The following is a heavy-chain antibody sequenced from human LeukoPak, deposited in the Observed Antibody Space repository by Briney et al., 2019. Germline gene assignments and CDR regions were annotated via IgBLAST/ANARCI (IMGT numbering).Heavy chain of an antibody. J-gene: IGHJ6*03. CDR3: ARDPYSGGYGDYYYYYMDL. CDR1: GFTFSTYW. D-gene: IGHD1-26*01. V-gene: IGHV3-7*01. Sequence: GGSLRLSCAASGFTFSTYWMSWVRQAPGKGLEWVANIKQDGSEKYYVDSVKGRFTISRDNAKNSLYLQMNSLRAEDTAVYYCARDPYSGGYGDYYYYYMDLWGQGTTVTISS. CDR2: IKQDGSEK.